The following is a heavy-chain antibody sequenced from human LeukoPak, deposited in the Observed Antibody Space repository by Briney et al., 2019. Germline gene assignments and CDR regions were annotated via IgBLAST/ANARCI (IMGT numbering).Heavy chain of an antibody. J-gene: IGHJ4*02. CDR1: GLTFNTYA. D-gene: IGHD2/OR15-2a*01. CDR3: TRSGRGAFFKAYFDY. CDR2: ISYDGSKK. V-gene: IGHV3-30*07. Sequence: PGGSLRLSCAASGLTFNTYAMHWVRQAPGKGLEWVAVISYDGSKKFYADSVKGRFTISRDKLNDMLYLQMSSLRDDDTGVYYCTRSGRGAFFKAYFDYWSQGTLVTVSS.